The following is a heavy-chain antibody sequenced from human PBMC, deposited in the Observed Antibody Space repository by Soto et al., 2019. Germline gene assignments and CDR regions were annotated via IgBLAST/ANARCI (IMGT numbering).Heavy chain of an antibody. CDR2: ISGSSGYT. V-gene: IGHV3-11*06. D-gene: IGHD3-10*01. CDR3: ARDRGGYGPPDV. CDR1: GFSFSDSY. Sequence: QVQLVESGGGLVKPEGSLRLSCAASGFSFSDSYMSWVRQAPGKGLEWVAYISGSSGYTGYADSVKGRFTISRDNAKNSRYLQMNSLRVEDTAVYYCARDRGGYGPPDVWGQGTTVTVSS. J-gene: IGHJ6*02.